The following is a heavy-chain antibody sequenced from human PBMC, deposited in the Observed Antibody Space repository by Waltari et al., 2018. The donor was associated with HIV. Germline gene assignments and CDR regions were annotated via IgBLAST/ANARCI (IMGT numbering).Heavy chain of an antibody. Sequence: EVQLVESGGGLVQPGGSQRLSCEASGFTFSSFWMHWVRQLPGKGLEWGARISSDGRATTYVDSVKGRFTVSRDNAKNTLSLQMNSLRAEDTAVYYCARGVTVATITPFDQWGQGTLVTVSS. V-gene: IGHV3-74*01. D-gene: IGHD5-12*01. J-gene: IGHJ4*02. CDR3: ARGVTVATITPFDQ. CDR1: GFTFSSFW. CDR2: ISSDGRAT.